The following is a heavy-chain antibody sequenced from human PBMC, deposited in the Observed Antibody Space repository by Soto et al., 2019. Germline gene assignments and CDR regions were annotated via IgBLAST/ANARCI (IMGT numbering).Heavy chain of an antibody. V-gene: IGHV1-24*01. CDR3: ATGVAPVVITSPAFDI. Sequence: QVQLVQSGAEVKKPGASVKVSCKVSGYTLTELSMHWVRQAPGKGLEWMGGFDPEDGETIYAQKFQGRVTMTEDTSTDTAYMELSSLRSEDTAVYYCATGVAPVVITSPAFDIWGQGTMVTVSS. CDR2: FDPEDGET. J-gene: IGHJ3*02. D-gene: IGHD3-22*01. CDR1: GYTLTELS.